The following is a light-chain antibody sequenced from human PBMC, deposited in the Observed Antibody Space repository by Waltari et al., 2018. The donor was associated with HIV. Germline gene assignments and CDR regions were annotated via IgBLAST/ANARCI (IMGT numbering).Light chain of an antibody. CDR3: QEYFTSQS. CDR2: GAS. CDR1: QTVSRNY. V-gene: IGKV3-20*01. J-gene: IGKJ2*03. Sequence: EILLTQSPDTLSLSPGERATLSCRASQTVSRNYLAWYQQKSGQPPRLLIYGASSRATGIPDRFSGRGSGTDFTLTISRLEPEDFAVYYCQEYFTSQSFGQGTRVEMK.